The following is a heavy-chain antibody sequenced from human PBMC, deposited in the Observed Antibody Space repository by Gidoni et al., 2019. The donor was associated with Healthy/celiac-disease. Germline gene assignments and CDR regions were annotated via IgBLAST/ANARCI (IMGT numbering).Heavy chain of an antibody. D-gene: IGHD6-19*01. J-gene: IGHJ4*02. Sequence: EVQLVESGGGLVQPGRSLRLSCAASGFTFDDYAVHWGRQAPGMGLEWVSGISWNSGRIGYADSVKGRFTISRDNAKNSLYLQMNSLRAEDTALYYCANDAGIAVALDYWGQGTLVTVSS. CDR3: ANDAGIAVALDY. CDR1: GFTFDDYA. V-gene: IGHV3-9*01. CDR2: ISWNSGRI.